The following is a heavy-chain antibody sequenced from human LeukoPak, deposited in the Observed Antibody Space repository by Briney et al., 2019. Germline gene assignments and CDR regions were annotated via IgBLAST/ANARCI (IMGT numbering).Heavy chain of an antibody. Sequence: SETLSLTCAVYGGSFSGYYWSWIRQPPGKGLEWIGEINHSGGTNYNPSLKSRVTISVDTSKNQFSLKLSSVTAADTAVYYCARGVAGTPNWYFDLWGRGTLVTVSS. CDR1: GGSFSGYY. J-gene: IGHJ2*01. CDR2: INHSGGT. CDR3: ARGVAGTPNWYFDL. D-gene: IGHD6-19*01. V-gene: IGHV4-34*01.